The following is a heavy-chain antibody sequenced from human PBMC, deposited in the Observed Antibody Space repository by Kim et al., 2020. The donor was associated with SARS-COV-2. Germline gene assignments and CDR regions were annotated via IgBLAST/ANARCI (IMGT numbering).Heavy chain of an antibody. Sequence: GGSLRLSCAASGFTFSSYAMSWVRQAPGKGLEWVSAISGSGGSTYYADSVKGRFTISRDNSKNTLYLQMNSLRAEDTAVYYCAKDVSLITIFGVVTRGGMDVWGQGTTVTVAS. CDR1: GFTFSSYA. CDR2: ISGSGGST. J-gene: IGHJ6*02. CDR3: AKDVSLITIFGVVTRGGMDV. V-gene: IGHV3-23*01. D-gene: IGHD3-3*01.